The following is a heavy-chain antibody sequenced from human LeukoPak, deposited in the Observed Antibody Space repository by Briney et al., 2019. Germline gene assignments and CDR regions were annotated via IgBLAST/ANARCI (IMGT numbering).Heavy chain of an antibody. Sequence: SETLSLTCTVSGGSISSSSYYWGWIRQPPGKGLEWIGSIYYSGSTYYNPSLKSRVTISVDTSKNQFSLKLSSVTAADTAVYYCARAGGEMATIKENYYMDVWGKGTTVTVSS. CDR1: GGSISSSSYY. V-gene: IGHV4-39*07. CDR3: ARAGGEMATIKENYYMDV. D-gene: IGHD5-24*01. J-gene: IGHJ6*03. CDR2: IYYSGST.